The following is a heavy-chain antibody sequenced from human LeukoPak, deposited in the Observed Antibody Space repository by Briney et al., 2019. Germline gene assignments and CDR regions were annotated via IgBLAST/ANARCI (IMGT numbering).Heavy chain of an antibody. D-gene: IGHD3-9*01. CDR1: GGSISSSSYY. V-gene: IGHV4-39*01. CDR3: ARQPPFVLRYFDWLPFEDY. Sequence: SETLSLTCTVSGGSISSSSYYWGWIRQPPGKGLEWIGSIYYSGSTYYNPSLKSRVTVSVDTSKNQFSLKLSSVTAADTAVYYCARQPPFVLRYFDWLPFEDYWGQGTLVTVSS. J-gene: IGHJ4*02. CDR2: IYYSGST.